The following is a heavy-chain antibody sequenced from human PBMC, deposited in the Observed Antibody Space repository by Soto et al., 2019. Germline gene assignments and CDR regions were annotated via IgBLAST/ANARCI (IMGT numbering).Heavy chain of an antibody. CDR1: GFTVSSNY. CDR3: ARDGEGYYDSSGYPDAVDI. J-gene: IGHJ3*02. V-gene: IGHV3-53*04. CDR2: IYSGGST. D-gene: IGHD3-22*01. Sequence: GGSLSLSCAASGFTVSSNYMSWVRQAPGKGLEWVSVIYSGGSTYYADSVKGRFTISRHTSKNTLYLQMNSLRAEDTAVYDCARDGEGYYDSSGYPDAVDIWGQGTMVTVSS.